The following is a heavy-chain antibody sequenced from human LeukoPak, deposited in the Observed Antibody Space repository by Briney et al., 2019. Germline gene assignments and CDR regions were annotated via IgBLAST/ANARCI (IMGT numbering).Heavy chain of an antibody. D-gene: IGHD3-3*01. CDR1: GYTFTSYG. CDR2: ISAYNGNT. Sequence: ASVKVSCKASGYTFTSYGISWVRQAPGQGLEWMGWISAYNGNTNYAQKLQGRVTMTTDTSTSTAYMELRSLRSDDTAVYYCARGRYDFWSGYPSYYYYGMDVWGQGTTVTVSS. J-gene: IGHJ6*02. V-gene: IGHV1-18*01. CDR3: ARGRYDFWSGYPSYYYYGMDV.